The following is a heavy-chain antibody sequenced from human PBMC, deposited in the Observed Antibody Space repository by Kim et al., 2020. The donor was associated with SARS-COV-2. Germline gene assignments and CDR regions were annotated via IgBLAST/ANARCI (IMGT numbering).Heavy chain of an antibody. Sequence: GGSLRLSCAASGFTFSGYPFHWIRQAPGKGLEWLAFISDDGTERLYADSVKGRLTVSRDNSKSTVDLQMNSLRREDAALYYCVRGGFMVVAEFSPDYWGQGTLVTVSS. CDR2: ISDDGTER. D-gene: IGHD2-15*01. J-gene: IGHJ4*02. CDR1: GFTFSGYP. V-gene: IGHV3-30*04. CDR3: VRGGFMVVAEFSPDY.